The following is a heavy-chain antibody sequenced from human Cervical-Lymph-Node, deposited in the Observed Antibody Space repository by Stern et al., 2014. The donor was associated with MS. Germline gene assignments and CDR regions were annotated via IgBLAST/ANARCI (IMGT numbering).Heavy chain of an antibody. V-gene: IGHV7-4-1*02. Sequence: QMQLVQSGSELKKPGASVKVSCKASGYKFTSSAINWVRQAPGKGLEWMGWIHTYAGSSTYGQDFTGRVVFSLDTSVPTAYLQINSLKPEDTAMYYCTTQGARGFGNSPTTFWGQGTLVTVSS. J-gene: IGHJ4*02. D-gene: IGHD4-23*01. CDR2: IHTYAGSS. CDR3: TTQGARGFGNSPTTF. CDR1: GYKFTSSA.